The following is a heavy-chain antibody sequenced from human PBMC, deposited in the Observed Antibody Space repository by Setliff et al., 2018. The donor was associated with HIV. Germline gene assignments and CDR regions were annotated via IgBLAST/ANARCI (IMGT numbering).Heavy chain of an antibody. D-gene: IGHD3-10*01. J-gene: IGHJ6*03. CDR2: IYYIGTT. Sequence: TLSLTCTVSGGSITSNYWGWIRQPPGKALEWIGYIYYIGTTNYNPSLQSRVTIFLDTSKTQFSLRLSSVTAADTAMYYCARAMTYSGSGSYALDVWGNGTTVTV. CDR1: GGSITSNY. CDR3: ARAMTYSGSGSYALDV. V-gene: IGHV4-59*01.